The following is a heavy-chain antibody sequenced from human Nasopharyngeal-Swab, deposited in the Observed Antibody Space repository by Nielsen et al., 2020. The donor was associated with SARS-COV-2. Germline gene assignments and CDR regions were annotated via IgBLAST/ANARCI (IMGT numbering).Heavy chain of an antibody. D-gene: IGHD3-22*01. CDR1: GYTFTNSA. Sequence: ASVTVSCKASGYTFTNSAMNWVRQAPGQGLEWMGWHYTNNGNPMYAQGFPGRFVFSLDTSVSTAYLQLSSLKAEDTAVYYCARGSNGYDTSGFDYWGQGTLATVSS. J-gene: IGHJ4*02. CDR2: HYTNNGNP. CDR3: ARGSNGYDTSGFDY. V-gene: IGHV7-4-1*02.